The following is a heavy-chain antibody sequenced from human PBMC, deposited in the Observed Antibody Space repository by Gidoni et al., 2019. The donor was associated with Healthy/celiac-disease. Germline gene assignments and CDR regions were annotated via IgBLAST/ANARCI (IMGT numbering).Heavy chain of an antibody. D-gene: IGHD3-10*01. J-gene: IGHJ5*02. CDR2: FDPEDGET. CDR1: GYTLTELS. V-gene: IGHV1-24*01. Sequence: HVQLVQSGAEGKQPGASVNVCCNAAGYTLTELSLHWVRQAPGKGLEWMGGFDPEDGETIYAQKFQGRVTMTEDTSTDTAYMELSSLRSEDTAVYYCALNPGGSEVGWFDPWGQGTLVTVSS. CDR3: ALNPGGSEVGWFDP.